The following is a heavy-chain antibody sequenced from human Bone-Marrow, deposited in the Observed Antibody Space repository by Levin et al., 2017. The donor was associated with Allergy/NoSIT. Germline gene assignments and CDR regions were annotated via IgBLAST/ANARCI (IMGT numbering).Heavy chain of an antibody. CDR2: ISGSGGTT. CDR3: AKGRIGTSYYGMDV. J-gene: IGHJ6*02. CDR1: QFTFNTYI. V-gene: IGHV3-23*01. Sequence: GESLKISCADSQFTFNTYILNWVRQAPGRGLEWVSAISGSGGTTYYADSVKGRFTISRDNSKNTLYLQMNSLRVEDTAVYYCAKGRIGTSYYGMDVWGQGTTVTVSS. D-gene: IGHD1-26*01.